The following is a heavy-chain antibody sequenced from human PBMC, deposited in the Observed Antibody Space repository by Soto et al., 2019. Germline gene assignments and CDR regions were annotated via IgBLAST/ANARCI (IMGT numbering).Heavy chain of an antibody. CDR3: ARVSGSYYYGMDV. D-gene: IGHD1-26*01. CDR1: GGTISSSNW. V-gene: IGHV4-4*02. CDR2: IYHSGST. J-gene: IGHJ6*02. Sequence: TLSLTCAVSGGTISSSNWWSWVRQPPGKGLEWIGEIYHSGSTNYNPSLKSRVTISVDKSKNQFSLKLSSVTAADTAVYYCARVSGSYYYGMDVWGQGTTVTVSS.